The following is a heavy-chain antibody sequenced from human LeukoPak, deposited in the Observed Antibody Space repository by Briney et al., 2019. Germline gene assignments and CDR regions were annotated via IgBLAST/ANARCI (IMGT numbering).Heavy chain of an antibody. CDR1: GESISDYY. CDR2: IYYSGST. D-gene: IGHD1-26*01. Sequence: SETLSLTCTVSGESISDYYWSWIRQPPGKGLEWIGYIYYSGSTNYNPSLKSRVTISVDTSKNQFSLKLSSVTAADTAVYYCARAGDSGSYLVQDYYYYYMDVWGKGTTVTVSS. CDR3: ARAGDSGSYLVQDYYYYYMDV. V-gene: IGHV4-59*01. J-gene: IGHJ6*03.